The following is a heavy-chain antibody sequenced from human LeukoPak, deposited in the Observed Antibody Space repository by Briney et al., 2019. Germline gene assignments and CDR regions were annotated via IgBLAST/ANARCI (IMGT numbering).Heavy chain of an antibody. D-gene: IGHD3-10*01. CDR1: GDSVTSANNY. Sequence: SETLSLTCAVSGDSVTSANNYWSWIRQHPGTGLEWIGYINYSRSTYYNPSLKSRVTISVDTSKNQFSLKLSSVTAADTAVYYCARKPLGSSRYDYWGQGTLVTVSS. J-gene: IGHJ4*02. V-gene: IGHV4-31*11. CDR2: INYSRST. CDR3: ARKPLGSSRYDY.